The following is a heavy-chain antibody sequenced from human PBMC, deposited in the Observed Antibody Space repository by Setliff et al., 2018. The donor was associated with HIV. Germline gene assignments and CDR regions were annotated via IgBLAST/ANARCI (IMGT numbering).Heavy chain of an antibody. Sequence: GSLRLSCVASGFTFSISGMHWVRQAPGKGLEWVAQINRDGTEKYYVDSVKGRFTISRDNAKNSLYLQMNSLRAEDTALYYCARDSGVATIRKSALDYWGQGTLVTVSS. D-gene: IGHD5-12*01. CDR3: ARDSGVATIRKSALDY. CDR1: GFTFSISG. V-gene: IGHV3-7*03. J-gene: IGHJ4*02. CDR2: INRDGTEK.